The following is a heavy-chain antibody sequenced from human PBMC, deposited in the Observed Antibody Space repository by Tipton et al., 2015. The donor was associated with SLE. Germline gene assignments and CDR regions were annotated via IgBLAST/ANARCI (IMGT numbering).Heavy chain of an antibody. Sequence: GLVKPSETLSLTCTLSGGSISSHYWSWIRQPPGKGLEWIGYIYNSESSNYNPSLKSRVTISVDTSKNQFSLKLSSVTAADTAVYYCARSGFYHRADAFDIWGQGTMVTVSS. CDR2: IYNSESS. V-gene: IGHV4-59*08. CDR3: ARSGFYHRADAFDI. D-gene: IGHD3-10*01. J-gene: IGHJ3*02. CDR1: GGSISSHY.